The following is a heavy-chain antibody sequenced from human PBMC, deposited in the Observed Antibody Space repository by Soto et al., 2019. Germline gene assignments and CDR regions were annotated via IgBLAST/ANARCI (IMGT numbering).Heavy chain of an antibody. V-gene: IGHV3-48*02. CDR2: ISTTSSSI. D-gene: IGHD3-3*01. J-gene: IGHJ4*02. CDR3: ARKGVAFDY. Sequence: VGSLRLSCAASGFTFSSYSMNWVRQAPGKGLEWISYISTTSSSIYYADSVKGRFTISRDNAKNSLFLQMNSLRDEDTAVYYCARKGVAFDYRGPGALVTVSS. CDR1: GFTFSSYS.